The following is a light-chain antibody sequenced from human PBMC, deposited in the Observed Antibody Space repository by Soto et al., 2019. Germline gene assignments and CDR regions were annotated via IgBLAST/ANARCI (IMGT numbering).Light chain of an antibody. CDR2: DAS. CDR3: QQRSNWSPN. V-gene: IGKV3-11*01. J-gene: IGKJ4*01. Sequence: EIVLTQSPATLSLPPGERATLSCRASQSVSSYLAWYQQKPGQAPRLLIYDASNRANGIPARFSVSGSVTDFTLTISGLVPEDFAVYYCQQRSNWSPNFGGGTKVEIK. CDR1: QSVSSY.